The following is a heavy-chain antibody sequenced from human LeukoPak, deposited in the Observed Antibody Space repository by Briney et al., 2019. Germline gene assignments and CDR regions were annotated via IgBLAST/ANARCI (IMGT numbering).Heavy chain of an antibody. J-gene: IGHJ4*02. V-gene: IGHV3-21*01. CDR3: ARDGRYYDILTGYYRSPFDY. Sequence: GGSLRLSCAASGFTFSSYSMNWVRQAPGKGLEWVSSISSSSSYIYYADSVKGRFTISRDNAKNSPYLQMNSLRAEDTAVYYCARDGRYYDILTGYYRSPFDYWGQGTLVTVSS. D-gene: IGHD3-9*01. CDR2: ISSSSSYI. CDR1: GFTFSSYS.